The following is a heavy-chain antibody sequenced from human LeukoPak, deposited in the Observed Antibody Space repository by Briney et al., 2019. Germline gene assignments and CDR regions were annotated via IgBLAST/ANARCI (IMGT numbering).Heavy chain of an antibody. V-gene: IGHV4-34*01. CDR2: INYSRST. CDR3: ARQKGLAVAGHYYFYYYMDV. J-gene: IGHJ6*03. Sequence: SETLSLTCAVYGGSFSGYSWTWIRQPPGKGLEWVGEINYSRSTNYNKSLKSRATISLDTSKNQFSLKLRSVTAADTAVYYCARQKGLAVAGHYYFYYYMDVWGKGTTVTVSS. CDR1: GGSFSGYS. D-gene: IGHD6-19*01.